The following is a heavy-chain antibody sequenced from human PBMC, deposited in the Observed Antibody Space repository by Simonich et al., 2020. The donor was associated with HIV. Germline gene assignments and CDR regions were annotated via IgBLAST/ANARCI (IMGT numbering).Heavy chain of an antibody. V-gene: IGHV3-33*08. CDR1: GFIFRSYD. CDR3: ARDFITGAAPDY. D-gene: IGHD1-20*01. J-gene: IGHJ4*02. Sequence: VQLVESGGGFVQPGESLRLSCAASGFIFRSYDMHWVRQAPGKGLEWVAVIWYDGSNKYYADSVRGRFTISRDNSKNTLYLQMNSLSAEDTAVYYCARDFITGAAPDYWGQGTLVTVSS. CDR2: IWYDGSNK.